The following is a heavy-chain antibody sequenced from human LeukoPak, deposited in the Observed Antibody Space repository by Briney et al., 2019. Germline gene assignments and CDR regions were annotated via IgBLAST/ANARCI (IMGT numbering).Heavy chain of an antibody. CDR2: IIPIFGTA. CDR1: GGTFSSYA. Sequence: SVKVSCKASGGTFSSYAISWVRQAPGQGLEWMGGIIPIFGTANYAQKFQGRVTITADESTSTAYMGLSSLRSEDTAVYYCASHYDSSGYYRRGPKFDYWGQGTLVTVSS. CDR3: ASHYDSSGYYRRGPKFDY. V-gene: IGHV1-69*01. D-gene: IGHD3-22*01. J-gene: IGHJ4*02.